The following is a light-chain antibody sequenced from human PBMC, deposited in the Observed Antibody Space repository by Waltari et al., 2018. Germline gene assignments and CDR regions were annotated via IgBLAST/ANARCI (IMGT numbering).Light chain of an antibody. J-gene: IGKJ2*01. CDR1: QSVGTY. CDR3: QQRSSWTPHT. Sequence: TLAPATLSLSPGETATLSCRSSQSVGTYLAWYQQKPGQAPRLLIYDASNMTTCIPVSFRGSGSGTDFTLTISSREPEEFALYFCQQRSSWTPHTFGQGAMLGIK. V-gene: IGKV3-11*01. CDR2: DAS.